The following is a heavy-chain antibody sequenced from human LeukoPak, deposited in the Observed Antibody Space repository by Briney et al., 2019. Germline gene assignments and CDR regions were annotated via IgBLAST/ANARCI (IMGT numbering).Heavy chain of an antibody. V-gene: IGHV4-34*01. Sequence: SETLSLTCAVYGGSFSGYYWSWIRQPPGKGLEWIGEINHSGSTNYNPSLKSRVTISVDTSKNQFSLKLSSVTAADTAVYYCARRKRGYSGYGVGNWFDPWGQGTLATVSS. CDR3: ARRKRGYSGYGVGNWFDP. CDR2: INHSGST. J-gene: IGHJ5*02. D-gene: IGHD5-12*01. CDR1: GGSFSGYY.